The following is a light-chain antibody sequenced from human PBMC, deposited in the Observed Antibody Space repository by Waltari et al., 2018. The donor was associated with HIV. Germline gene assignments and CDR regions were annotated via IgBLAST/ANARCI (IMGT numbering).Light chain of an antibody. CDR2: GAT. J-gene: IGKJ5*01. CDR3: QQYNKGPLGIT. V-gene: IGKV3-15*01. Sequence: EIVMTQSPATLSVSPGGRATLFCRASQSVSSTLAWYPPKPGQGPRFLIYGATTRATGSPARFGGSGSGTEFTLTISSLQSEDFGVYYGQQYNKGPLGITFGQGTRLEI. CDR1: QSVSST.